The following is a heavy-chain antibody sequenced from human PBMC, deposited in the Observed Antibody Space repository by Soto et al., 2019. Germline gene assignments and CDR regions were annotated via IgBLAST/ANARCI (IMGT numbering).Heavy chain of an antibody. CDR1: GDSVSSGTCY. CDR2: IYYSGTT. Sequence: QVQLQESGPGLVKPSETLSLTCTVSGDSVSSGTCYWSWIRQPPGEGLEWIGFIYYSGTTNYNPSLKSRVTISLNTSKNQFSLTLSSVTAADTAVYYCARARCSATSCYTGYYYGMDVWGQGTTVTVSS. CDR3: ARARCSATSCYTGYYYGMDV. V-gene: IGHV4-61*01. J-gene: IGHJ6*02. D-gene: IGHD2-2*02.